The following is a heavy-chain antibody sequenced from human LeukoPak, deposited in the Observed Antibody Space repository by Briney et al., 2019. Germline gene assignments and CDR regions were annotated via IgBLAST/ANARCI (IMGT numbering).Heavy chain of an antibody. CDR3: ASRRGRVDITMSYYMDV. V-gene: IGHV3-48*01. CDR2: ISSSSSTI. CDR1: GFTFSSYS. J-gene: IGHJ6*03. Sequence: PGGSLRLSCAASGFTFSSYSMNWVRQAPGKGLEWVSSISSSSSTIYYADSVKGRFTISRDNAKNSLYLQMNSLRAEDTAVYYCASRRGRVDITMSYYMDVWGKGTTVTVSS. D-gene: IGHD3-22*01.